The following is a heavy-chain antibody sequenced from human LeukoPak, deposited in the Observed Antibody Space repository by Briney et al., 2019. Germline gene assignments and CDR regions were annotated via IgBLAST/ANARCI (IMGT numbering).Heavy chain of an antibody. V-gene: IGHV1-46*01. CDR2: INPSGGST. CDR3: ARDSRIVVPAATPPPSHFYYYYGMDV. D-gene: IGHD2-2*01. Sequence: ASVKVSCKASGYTFTSYYMHWVRQAPEQGLEWMGIINPSGGSTSYAQKFQGRVTMTRDTSTSTVYMELSSLRSEDTAVYYCARDSRIVVPAATPPPSHFYYYYGMDVWGQGTTVTVSS. J-gene: IGHJ6*02. CDR1: GYTFTSYY.